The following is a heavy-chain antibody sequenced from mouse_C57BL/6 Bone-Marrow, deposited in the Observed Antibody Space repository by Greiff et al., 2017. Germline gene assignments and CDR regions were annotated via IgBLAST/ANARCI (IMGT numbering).Heavy chain of an antibody. CDR3: ARENWDGYFDV. D-gene: IGHD4-1*01. CDR1: GFTFSDFY. CDR2: SRNKANDYTT. J-gene: IGHJ1*03. Sequence: EVKLVESGGGLVQSGRSLRLSCATSGFTFSDFYMEWVRQAPGKGLEWIAASRNKANDYTTEYSASVKGRFIVSRDTSQSILYLQMNALRAEDTAIYYCARENWDGYFDVWGTGTTVTVSS. V-gene: IGHV7-1*01.